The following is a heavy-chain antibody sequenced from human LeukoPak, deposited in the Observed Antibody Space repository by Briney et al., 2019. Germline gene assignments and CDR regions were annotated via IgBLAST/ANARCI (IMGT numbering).Heavy chain of an antibody. J-gene: IGHJ4*02. CDR1: GFTFNNYA. D-gene: IGHD3-10*01. V-gene: IGHV3-23*01. Sequence: GGSLRLSCAASGFTFNNYAMSWVRQAPGKGLEWVSAISGSGASTYDADSVKGRFTISRDNSKNTLYVQMNSLRAEDTAVYYCASAVVRAREIHWGQGTLVTVSS. CDR3: ASAVVRAREIH. CDR2: ISGSGAST.